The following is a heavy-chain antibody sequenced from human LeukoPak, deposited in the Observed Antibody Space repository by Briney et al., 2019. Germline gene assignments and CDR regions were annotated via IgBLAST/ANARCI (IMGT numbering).Heavy chain of an antibody. V-gene: IGHV4-30-4*01. CDR3: ARDRITMVRGVMPHGLDV. CDR1: GGSISSGDYY. J-gene: IGHJ6*04. CDR2: IYYSGST. Sequence: PSETLSLTCTVSGGSISSGDYYWSWIRQPPGKGLEWIGYIYYSGSTYYNPSLKSRVTISVDTSKNQFSLKLSSVTAADTAVYYCARDRITMVRGVMPHGLDVRGKGTTVTVSS. D-gene: IGHD3-10*01.